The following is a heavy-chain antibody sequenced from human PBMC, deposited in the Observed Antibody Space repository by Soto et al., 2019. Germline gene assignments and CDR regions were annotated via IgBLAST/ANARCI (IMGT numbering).Heavy chain of an antibody. D-gene: IGHD6-6*01. Sequence: SETLSLTCTVSGGSISSGGYYWSWIRQHPGKGLEWIGYIYYSGSTYYNPSLKSRVTISVDTSKNEFSLKLSSVTAADTAVYYCERAVNSSRCFDTWGQGTLVTVSS. CDR2: IYYSGST. CDR3: ERAVNSSRCFDT. J-gene: IGHJ5*02. V-gene: IGHV4-31*03. CDR1: GGSISSGGYY.